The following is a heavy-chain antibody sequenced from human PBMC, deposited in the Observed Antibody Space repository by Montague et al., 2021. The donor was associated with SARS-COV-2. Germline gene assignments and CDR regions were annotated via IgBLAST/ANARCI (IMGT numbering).Heavy chain of an antibody. D-gene: IGHD6-13*01. V-gene: IGHV3-23*01. CDR2: ISGSGGST. Sequence: SLRLSCAASGFTFSSYVMSWVRQAPGKGLEWVSAISGSGGSTYYADSVKGRFTISRDNSKNTLYLQMNSLRAEDTAVYYCAKVGSSWYHGYYYGMDVWGQGTTVTVSS. CDR3: AKVGSSWYHGYYYGMDV. CDR1: GFTFSSYV. J-gene: IGHJ6*02.